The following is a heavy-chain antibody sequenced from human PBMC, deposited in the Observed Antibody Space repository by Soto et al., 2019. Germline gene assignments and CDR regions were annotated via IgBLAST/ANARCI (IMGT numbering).Heavy chain of an antibody. CDR3: ARGDSTDCSNGVCSFFYNHDMDV. D-gene: IGHD2-8*01. CDR2: INPKSGGT. J-gene: IGHJ6*02. Sequence: ASVKVSCKASGYSFTDYHIHWVRQAPGQGLEWLGRINPKSGGTSTAQKFQGWVTMATDTSISTASMGLTRLTSDDTAIYYCARGDSTDCSNGVCSFFYNHDMDVWGQGTTVTVSS. CDR1: GYSFTDYH. V-gene: IGHV1-2*04.